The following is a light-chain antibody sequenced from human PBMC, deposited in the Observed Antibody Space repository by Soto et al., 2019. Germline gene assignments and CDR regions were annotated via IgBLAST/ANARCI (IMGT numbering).Light chain of an antibody. CDR2: GAS. CDR1: QSVASNY. CDR3: QQRCNWPWIT. J-gene: IGKJ5*01. Sequence: MQTPSSLSLSPGERATLYCRAGQSVASNYLAWYQQQPGQAPRVLIYGASSRATGIPDRFSGSGSGADFTLTISRLEPADFAVYYCQQRCNWPWITFGQGTRL. V-gene: IGKV3D-20*02.